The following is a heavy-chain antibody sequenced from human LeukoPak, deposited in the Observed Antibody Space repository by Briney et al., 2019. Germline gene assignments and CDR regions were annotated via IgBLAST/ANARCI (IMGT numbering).Heavy chain of an antibody. CDR1: GYTFTSYD. J-gene: IGHJ4*02. CDR2: MNPNSGNT. D-gene: IGHD4-17*01. CDR3: ARASRGYGLVDY. Sequence: GASVKVSCKASGYTFTSYDINWVRQATGQGLEWMGWMNPNSGNTGYAQKFQGRVTMTRDMSTSTVYMELSSLRSEDTAVYYCARASRGYGLVDYWGQGTLVTVSS. V-gene: IGHV1-8*01.